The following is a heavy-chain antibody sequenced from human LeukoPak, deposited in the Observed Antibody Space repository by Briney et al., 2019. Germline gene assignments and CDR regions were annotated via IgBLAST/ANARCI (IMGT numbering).Heavy chain of an antibody. V-gene: IGHV1-69*13. J-gene: IGHJ6*03. CDR1: GYTFSGYY. CDR2: IIPIFGTA. CDR3: ARMGSVVPAAMLRRSDYYYYMDV. D-gene: IGHD2-2*01. Sequence: ASVKVSCKASGYTFSGYYMHWVRQAPGQGLEWMGGIIPIFGTANYAQKFQGRVTITADESTSTAYMELSSLRSEDTAVYYCARMGSVVPAAMLRRSDYYYYMDVWGKGTTVTISS.